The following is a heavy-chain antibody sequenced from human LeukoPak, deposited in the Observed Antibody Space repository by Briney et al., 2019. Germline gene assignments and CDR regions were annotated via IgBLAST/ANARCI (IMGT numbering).Heavy chain of an antibody. CDR1: GGTFSSYA. Sequence: ASVKVSCKASGGTFSSYAISWVRQAPGQGLEWMGRIIPILGIANYAQKLQGRVTITADKSTSTAYMELSSLRSEDTAVYYCAHNLIPSYSGYDLPTDYWGQGTLVTVSS. V-gene: IGHV1-69*04. CDR2: IIPILGIA. J-gene: IGHJ4*02. CDR3: AHNLIPSYSGYDLPTDY. D-gene: IGHD5-12*01.